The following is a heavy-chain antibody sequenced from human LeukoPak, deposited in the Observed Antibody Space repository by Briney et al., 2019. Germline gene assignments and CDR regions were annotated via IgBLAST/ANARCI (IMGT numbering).Heavy chain of an antibody. Sequence: ASVKVSCKASGYTFTSYAMHWVRHAPGQRLEWMGWINVGNGNTKYSQKFQGRVTITRDTSASTAYMELSSLRSEDTAVYYCARCLSVGYSCFGYFDYWGQGTLVTVSS. J-gene: IGHJ4*02. CDR3: ARCLSVGYSCFGYFDY. D-gene: IGHD5-18*01. V-gene: IGHV1-3*01. CDR1: GYTFTSYA. CDR2: INVGNGNT.